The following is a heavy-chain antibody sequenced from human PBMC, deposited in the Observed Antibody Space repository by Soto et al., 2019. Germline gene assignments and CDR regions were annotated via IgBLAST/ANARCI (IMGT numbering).Heavy chain of an antibody. CDR1: GGSVNSGSYY. CDR3: ARVERGTATTVVDAFDI. V-gene: IGHV4-34*01. D-gene: IGHD1-1*01. J-gene: IGHJ3*02. Sequence: QVQLQQWGAGLLKPSETLSLTCAVYGGSVNSGSYYWSWIRQPPGKGLEWIGEMSHSGGTHFNPSLKSRVTISVDPSKNQFSLKMSSVTAADTALYYCARVERGTATTVVDAFDIWGPGTLVTVSS. CDR2: MSHSGGT.